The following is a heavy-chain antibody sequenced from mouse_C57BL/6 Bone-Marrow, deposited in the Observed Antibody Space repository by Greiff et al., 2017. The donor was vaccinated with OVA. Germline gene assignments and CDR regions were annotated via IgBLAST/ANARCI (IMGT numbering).Heavy chain of an antibody. V-gene: IGHV14-4*01. Sequence: VQLQQSGAELVRPGASVKLSCTASGFNIKDDYMPWVKQRPEQGLEWIGGIDPENGDTEYSSKFQGKATIKADTSSNTAYLQLSSLTSEDTAVYYCTTCPGYAMDYWGQGTSVTVSS. CDR1: GFNIKDDY. CDR3: TTCPGYAMDY. CDR2: IDPENGDT. J-gene: IGHJ4*01.